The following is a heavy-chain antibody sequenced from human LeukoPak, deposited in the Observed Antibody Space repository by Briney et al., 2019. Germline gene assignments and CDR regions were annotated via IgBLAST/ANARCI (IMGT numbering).Heavy chain of an antibody. D-gene: IGHD7-27*01. CDR2: IYPGDSDT. V-gene: IGHV5-51*01. CDR1: GYRFTSHW. Sequence: GESLKISCKGSGYRFTSHWIAWVRQMPGKGQEWMGIIYPGDSDTRYSPSFQGQVTISADASINTAYLRWSSLEASDTAMYFCAFGASNWDQFDYWGQGTLVTVSS. CDR3: AFGASNWDQFDY. J-gene: IGHJ4*02.